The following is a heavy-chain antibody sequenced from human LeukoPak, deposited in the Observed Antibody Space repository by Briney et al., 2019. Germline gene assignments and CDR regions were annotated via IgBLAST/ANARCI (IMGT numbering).Heavy chain of an antibody. D-gene: IGHD3-22*01. CDR1: GYTFTGYY. Sequence: GASVKVSCKASGYTFTGYYMHWVRQAPGQGLEWMGWINPNSGGTNYAQKFQGRVTMTRDTSISTAYMELSSLRSEDTAVYYCARGAAQYDSSGYQSSPFDYWGQGTLVTVSS. V-gene: IGHV1-2*02. J-gene: IGHJ4*02. CDR3: ARGAAQYDSSGYQSSPFDY. CDR2: INPNSGGT.